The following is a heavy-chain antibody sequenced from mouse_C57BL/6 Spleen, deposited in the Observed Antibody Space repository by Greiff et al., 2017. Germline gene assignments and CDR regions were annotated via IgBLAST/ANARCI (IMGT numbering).Heavy chain of an antibody. D-gene: IGHD1-2*01. J-gene: IGHJ2*01. CDR3: ARSGLENDY. CDR1: GYAFSSYW. Sequence: QVQLQQSGAELVKPGASVKISCKASGYAFSSYWMNWVQQRPGKGLEWIGQIYPGDGDTNYNGKFKGKATLTADKSSSTAYMQLSSLTSEDSAVYFCARSGLENDYWGQGTTLTVSS. CDR2: IYPGDGDT. V-gene: IGHV1-80*01.